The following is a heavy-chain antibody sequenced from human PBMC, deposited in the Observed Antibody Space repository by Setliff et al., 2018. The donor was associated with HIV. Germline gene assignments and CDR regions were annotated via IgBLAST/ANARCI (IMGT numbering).Heavy chain of an antibody. CDR3: ARQRRVAARPDY. J-gene: IGHJ4*02. CDR2: LYHSGNT. V-gene: IGHV4-38-2*01. Sequence: ASETLSLTCAVSGYSISSGYYWGWIRQTPGKGLEWIGSLYHSGNTYYNPSLTSRVTISVNTSKNQFSLKLSSVTAADTAVYYCARQRRVAARPDYWGQGTLVTVSS. D-gene: IGHD2-15*01. CDR1: GYSISSGYY.